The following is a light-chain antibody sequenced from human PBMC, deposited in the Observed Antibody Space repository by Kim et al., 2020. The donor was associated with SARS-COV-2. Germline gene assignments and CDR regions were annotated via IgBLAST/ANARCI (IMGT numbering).Light chain of an antibody. CDR3: QQYYSYPRP. CDR2: AAY. V-gene: IGKV1-8*01. J-gene: IGKJ1*01. CDR1: QGIRSH. Sequence: APTGDRVPTTCRASQGIRSHFAWYQQKPRDAPKLPIYAAYTLQSGASSRFRGSGCGTESTLTPSCLQCEDIATYNCQQYYSYPRPFAEGTKVDIK.